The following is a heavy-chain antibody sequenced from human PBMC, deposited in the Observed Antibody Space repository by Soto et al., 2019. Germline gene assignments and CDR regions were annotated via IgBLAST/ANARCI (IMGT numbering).Heavy chain of an antibody. D-gene: IGHD2-2*01. CDR2: IDIGGNT. Sequence: EVQVVESGGGLVQPGGSLRLSCAASGFSVTNNYMNWVRQAPGKGLEWVSIIDIGGNTYYADSVKDRFTISRDNSRNTXXLHMDSLRAEDTAVYYCARGRGSTGYRGREHYFDYWGQGTLVTVSP. CDR3: ARGRGSTGYRGREHYFDY. CDR1: GFSVTNNY. J-gene: IGHJ4*02. V-gene: IGHV3-66*01.